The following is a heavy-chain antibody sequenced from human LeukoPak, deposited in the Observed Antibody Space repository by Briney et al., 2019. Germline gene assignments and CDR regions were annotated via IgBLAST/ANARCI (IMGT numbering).Heavy chain of an antibody. CDR2: IYNSGST. V-gene: IGHV4-4*07. D-gene: IGHD6-13*01. Sequence: PSETLSLTCTVSGGSISSCYWSWTRQPAGKGLEWIGHIYNSGSTNYNPSLKSRVTMSVDTSKNQFSLKLSSVTAADTAVYYCASENSSSWYLSKYFDYWGQGTLVTVSS. CDR3: ASENSSSWYLSKYFDY. CDR1: GGSISSCY. J-gene: IGHJ4*02.